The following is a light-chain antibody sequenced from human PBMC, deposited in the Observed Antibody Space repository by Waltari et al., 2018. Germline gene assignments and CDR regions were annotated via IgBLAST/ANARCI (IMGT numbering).Light chain of an antibody. CDR2: KVS. CDR3: MQGTHWPRT. Sequence: DVVMTQSPLSLPVTLGQPASISCRSSQSLLYSDGYTYLTWFQQRPGQSPRRLIYKVSYRDPGVPDRFSGSGSGTDFTLKISRVEAEDVGVYYCMQGTHWPRTFGQGTKVEIK. V-gene: IGKV2-30*01. J-gene: IGKJ1*01. CDR1: QSLLYSDGYTY.